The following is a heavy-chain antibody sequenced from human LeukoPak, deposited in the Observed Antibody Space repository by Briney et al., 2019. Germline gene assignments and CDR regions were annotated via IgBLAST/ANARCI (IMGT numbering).Heavy chain of an antibody. D-gene: IGHD5-18*01. CDR3: ASDLYSYGALDY. V-gene: IGHV4-4*02. CDR2: IYHSGST. J-gene: IGHJ4*02. Sequence: SETLSLTCAVSGGSISSSNWWSWVRQPPGKGLEWIGEIYHSGSTNYNPSLKSQVTISVDKSKNQFSLKLSSVTAADTAVYYCASDLYSYGALDYWGQETLVTVSS. CDR1: GGSISSSNW.